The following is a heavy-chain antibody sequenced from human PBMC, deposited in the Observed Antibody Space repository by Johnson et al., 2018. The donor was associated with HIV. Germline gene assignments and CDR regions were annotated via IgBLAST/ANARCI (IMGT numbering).Heavy chain of an antibody. CDR2: IKQDGSEK. D-gene: IGHD6-6*01. CDR3: ARDLGDSSSSWRELSAFDI. V-gene: IGHV3-7*01. CDR1: GFTFSSYW. J-gene: IGHJ3*02. Sequence: VQLVESGGGLVQPGGSLRLSCAASGFTFSSYWMSWVRQAPGKGLAWVANIKQDGSEKYYVDSVKGRFSISRDNAKNSLYLQMNSLRAEDTAVYYCARDLGDSSSSWRELSAFDIWGQGTMVTVSS.